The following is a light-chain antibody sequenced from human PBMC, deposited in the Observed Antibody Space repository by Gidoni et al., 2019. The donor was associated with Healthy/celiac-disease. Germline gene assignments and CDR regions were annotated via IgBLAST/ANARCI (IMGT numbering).Light chain of an antibody. J-gene: IGKJ3*01. CDR3: QQSYSTPPVT. Sequence: DIQMTQSTSSLSASVGDSVTITCRASQSISSYLNWYQQKPGKAPKRLIYAASTLQSGVPSRFSGSGSGTDFTLTISSLQPEDFATYYCQQSYSTPPVTFGPGTKVDIK. V-gene: IGKV1-39*01. CDR1: QSISSY. CDR2: AAS.